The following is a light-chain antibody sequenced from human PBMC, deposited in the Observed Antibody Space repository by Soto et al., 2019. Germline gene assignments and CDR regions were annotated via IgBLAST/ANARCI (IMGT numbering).Light chain of an antibody. J-gene: IGKJ5*01. CDR2: TAS. CDR3: QQLNSYPFT. CDR1: QGISSV. V-gene: IGKV1-9*01. Sequence: DIQLTQSPSFLSASVGYRVTDTCRASQGISSVLAWYQQKPGKAPELLIYTASTLQSGVPSRFSGSGSGTEFTLTISSLQPEDFATYYCQQLNSYPFTFGQGTRLDIK.